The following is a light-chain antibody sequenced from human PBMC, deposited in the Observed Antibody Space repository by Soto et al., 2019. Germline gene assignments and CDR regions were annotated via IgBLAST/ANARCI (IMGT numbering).Light chain of an antibody. CDR1: QSVSSF. CDR2: GAS. CDR3: QQYNNWPPYT. V-gene: IGKV3-15*01. Sequence: EIVLTQSPATLSLSPGERATLSCTTSQSVSSFLAWYQQKPGQAPRLLIYGASTRATGIPARFSGSGSGTEFTLTISSLQSEDFAVYYCQQYNNWPPYTFGQGTKVDI. J-gene: IGKJ2*01.